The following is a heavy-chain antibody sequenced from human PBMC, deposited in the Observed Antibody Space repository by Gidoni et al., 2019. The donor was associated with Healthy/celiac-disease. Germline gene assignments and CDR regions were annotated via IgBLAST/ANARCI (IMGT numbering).Heavy chain of an antibody. D-gene: IGHD5-18*01. V-gene: IGHV4-59*01. J-gene: IGHJ4*02. Sequence: QVQLQESGPGLVKPSETLSLTCTVSGGSISSYYWSWIRQPPGKGLEWIGYIYYRGSTNYNPSIKSRVTISEDTSKNQFSLKLSFVTAADTAVYYCARSPRYTARPWAPHRLAFDYWGQGTLVTVSS. CDR3: ARSPRYTARPWAPHRLAFDY. CDR2: IYYRGST. CDR1: GGSISSYY.